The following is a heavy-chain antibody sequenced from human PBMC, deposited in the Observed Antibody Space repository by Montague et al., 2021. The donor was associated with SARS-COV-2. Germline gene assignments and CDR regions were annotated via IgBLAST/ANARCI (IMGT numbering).Heavy chain of an antibody. D-gene: IGHD3-10*01. CDR2: ITHSGRT. CDR1: GGSFSAYH. Sequence: SETLSLTCAVYGGSFSAYHWNWTCQPPGQGLERIGDITHSGRTNXNPYLKSRVTVSLDTSKNQFSLKLRSVTAADTAEYHCARAARGVIILSPYYAMDFWGQGTSVTVSS. J-gene: IGHJ6*02. V-gene: IGHV4-34*01. CDR3: ARAARGVIILSPYYAMDF.